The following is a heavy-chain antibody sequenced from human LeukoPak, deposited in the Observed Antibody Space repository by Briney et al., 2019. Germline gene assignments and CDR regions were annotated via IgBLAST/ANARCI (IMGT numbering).Heavy chain of an antibody. J-gene: IGHJ4*02. CDR2: ISFDGSNK. Sequence: GGSLRLSCAASGFIFSSYAMHWVRQAPGKGLEWVAIISFDGSNKYYAESVKGRFTISRDNSKNALFLQMNSLRAEDTAVYYCARDTTNYDILTDYYYGPTDYWGQGTLVTVSS. CDR1: GFIFSSYA. V-gene: IGHV3-30*04. CDR3: ARDTTNYDILTDYYYGPTDY. D-gene: IGHD3-9*01.